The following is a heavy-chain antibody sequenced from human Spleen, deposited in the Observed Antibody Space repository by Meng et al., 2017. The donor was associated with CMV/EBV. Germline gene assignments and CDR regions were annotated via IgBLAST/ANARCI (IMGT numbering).Heavy chain of an antibody. J-gene: IGHJ4*02. D-gene: IGHD6-6*01. CDR1: YA. CDR3: ARDRYIPARGGGSYYFDY. CDR2: IIPISGTI. V-gene: IGHV1-69*05. Sequence: YAMSWVRQAPGQGLEWMGGIIPISGTINHAQKFQGRVEITTDESTSTAYMELSSLRSEDTALYYCARDRYIPARGGGSYYFDYWGQGTLVTVSS.